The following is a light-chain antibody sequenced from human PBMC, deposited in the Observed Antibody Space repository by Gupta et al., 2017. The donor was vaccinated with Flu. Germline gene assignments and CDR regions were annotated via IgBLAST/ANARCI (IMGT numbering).Light chain of an antibody. Sequence: DTKMTQSPPPLSVSVGDRVTITRRARQSISSSLKWYQQKPGKAPKLLIYAASILQCGVPSRLSGSGSGTEFALTISSLKLEDVDIYYCQQSYSTSMYSFGQGTKLEIK. CDR3: QQSYSTSMYS. CDR1: QSISSS. J-gene: IGKJ2*03. CDR2: AAS. V-gene: IGKV1-39*01.